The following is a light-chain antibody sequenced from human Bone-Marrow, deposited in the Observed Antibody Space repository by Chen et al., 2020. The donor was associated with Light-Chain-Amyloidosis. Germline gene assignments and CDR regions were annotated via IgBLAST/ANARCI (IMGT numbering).Light chain of an antibody. Sequence: EIVLTQSPATLSLSPGERGTLSCRASQSVNNYLAWYQQKPGQAPRLLIYDASNRATGIPARFSGSGSGTCFTLTIGRLEPEDFAVYYCQQRSNWPITFGQGTRLEIK. J-gene: IGKJ5*01. V-gene: IGKV3-11*01. CDR2: DAS. CDR1: QSVNNY. CDR3: QQRSNWPIT.